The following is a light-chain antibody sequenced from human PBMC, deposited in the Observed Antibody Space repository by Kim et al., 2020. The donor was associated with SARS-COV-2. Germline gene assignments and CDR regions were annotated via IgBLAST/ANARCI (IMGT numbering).Light chain of an antibody. CDR1: QSVGTY. CDR3: QQVSNWPLT. Sequence: LSPGERATLSCRGSQSVGTYLAWYQHKRGQPPRLLIYDASKRATGIPARFSGSGSGTDFTLTISSLEPEDFAVYFCQQVSNWPLTFGGGTKVDIK. CDR2: DAS. J-gene: IGKJ4*01. V-gene: IGKV3-11*01.